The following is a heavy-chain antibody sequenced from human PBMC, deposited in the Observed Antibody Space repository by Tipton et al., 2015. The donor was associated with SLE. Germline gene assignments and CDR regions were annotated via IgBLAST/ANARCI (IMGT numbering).Heavy chain of an antibody. CDR1: GGSISSSSYY. CDR3: ARDRDCSSTSCPLEY. J-gene: IGHJ4*02. Sequence: TLSLTCTVSGGSISSSSYYWGWIRQPPGKGLEWIGSIYYSGSTYYNPSLKSRVTISVDTSRNQFSLKLSSVTAADTAVYYCARDRDCSSTSCPLEYWGQGTLVTVSS. V-gene: IGHV4-39*07. D-gene: IGHD2-2*01. CDR2: IYYSGST.